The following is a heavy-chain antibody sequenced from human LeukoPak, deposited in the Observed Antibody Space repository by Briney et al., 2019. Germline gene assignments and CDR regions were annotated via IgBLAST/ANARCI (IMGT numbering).Heavy chain of an antibody. D-gene: IGHD1-26*01. V-gene: IGHV1-8*01. Sequence: ASVNVSCQASGYTFTSYDINWVRQATGQGLEWMGWMNPNSGNRGYAQKFQGRVTVTRDTSISTAHMELSSLRSEDTAVYYCARVVGAIDYWGQGTLVTVSS. CDR2: MNPNSGNR. J-gene: IGHJ4*02. CDR1: GYTFTSYD. CDR3: ARVVGAIDY.